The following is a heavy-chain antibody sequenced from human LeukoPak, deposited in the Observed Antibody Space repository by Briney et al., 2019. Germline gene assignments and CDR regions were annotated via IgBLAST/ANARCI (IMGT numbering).Heavy chain of an antibody. J-gene: IGHJ4*02. V-gene: IGHV4-39*01. CDR2: MYYSGST. CDR1: GGSITSSNYY. Sequence: SETLSLTCTVSGGSITSSNYYWGWIRQPPGKGLEWIGSMYYSGSTYYNQSLKSRLIISVDTSTNQFSLKLTSVTAADTAMYYCARQYYDSSGYYPWYFDYWGQGTLVTVSS. CDR3: ARQYYDSSGYYPWYFDY. D-gene: IGHD3-22*01.